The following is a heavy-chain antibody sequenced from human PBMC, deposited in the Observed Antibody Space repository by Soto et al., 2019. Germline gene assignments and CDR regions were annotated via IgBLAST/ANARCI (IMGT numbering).Heavy chain of an antibody. D-gene: IGHD3-22*01. CDR1: GGTFSSYA. CDR2: IIPIFGTA. J-gene: IGHJ6*02. CDR3: ARERRDYDSSGYPPIDYYYYGMDV. Sequence: GASVKVSCKASGGTFSSYAISWVRQAPGQGLEWMGGIIPIFGTANYAQKFQGRVTITADESTGTAYMELSSLRSEDTAVYYCARERRDYDSSGYPPIDYYYYGMDVWGQGTTVTVSS. V-gene: IGHV1-69*13.